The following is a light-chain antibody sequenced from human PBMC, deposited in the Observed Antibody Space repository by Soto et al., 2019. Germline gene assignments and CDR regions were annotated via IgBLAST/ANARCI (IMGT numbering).Light chain of an antibody. J-gene: IGLJ1*01. CDR3: ATWDDSLNGFYV. CDR1: TSNIGSNY. Sequence: VLTQPPSASGTPGQGVTISCSGSTSNIGSNYVYWYQQLPGTAPKLLIYRNNQRPSGVPDRFSGSKSGTSASLAISGLRSDDEVDYFCATWDDSLNGFYVFGTGTKVTVL. CDR2: RNN. V-gene: IGLV1-47*01.